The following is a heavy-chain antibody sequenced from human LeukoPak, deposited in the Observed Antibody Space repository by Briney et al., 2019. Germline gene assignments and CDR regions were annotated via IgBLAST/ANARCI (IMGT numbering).Heavy chain of an antibody. Sequence: PGGSLRLSCAASGFTFSNYWMSWVRQAPGKGLEWVANIKQDGSEEVYVDSVKGRFTISRDNAKNSLFLQMNTLRAEDTAVYYCASDPYSSTWSYGMDVWGQGTTVTVSS. V-gene: IGHV3-7*05. D-gene: IGHD6-6*01. CDR2: IKQDGSEE. J-gene: IGHJ6*02. CDR3: ASDPYSSTWSYGMDV. CDR1: GFTFSNYW.